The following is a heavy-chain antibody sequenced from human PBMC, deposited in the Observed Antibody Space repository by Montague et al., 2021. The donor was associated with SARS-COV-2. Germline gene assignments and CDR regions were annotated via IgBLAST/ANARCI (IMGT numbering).Heavy chain of an antibody. CDR3: ARSSGGYCSSTSCYAYYYYYMDV. J-gene: IGHJ6*03. Sequence: TLSLTCTLSGGSISSGSYYWSWIRQPAGKGLEWIGRIYTSGSTNYNPSLKSRVTISVDTSKNQFSLKLSSVTAADTAVYYCARSSGGYCSSTSCYAYYYYYMDVWGKGTTVTVSS. CDR2: IYTSGST. CDR1: GGSISSGSYY. D-gene: IGHD2-2*01. V-gene: IGHV4-61*02.